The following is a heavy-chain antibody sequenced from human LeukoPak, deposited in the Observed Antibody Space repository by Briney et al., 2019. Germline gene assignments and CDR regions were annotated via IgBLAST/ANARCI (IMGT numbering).Heavy chain of an antibody. J-gene: IGHJ4*02. CDR2: INGDGSST. V-gene: IGHV3-74*01. CDR3: ARELVVRAGDYFDY. Sequence: GTLSLTCAVYGGSFSGYYWSWIRQPPGKGLVWVSRINGDGSSTRYADSVKGRFTISRDSAKNTLYLQMNSLRVEDTAVYYCARELVVRAGDYFDYWGQGTPVTVSS. D-gene: IGHD2-2*01. CDR1: GGSFSGYY.